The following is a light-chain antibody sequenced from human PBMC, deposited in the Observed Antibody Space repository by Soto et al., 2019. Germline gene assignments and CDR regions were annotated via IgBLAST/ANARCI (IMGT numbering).Light chain of an antibody. J-gene: IGKJ1*01. Sequence: EILMTQSPATLSVSPGERATLSCGASQSVSSNLAWYQQKPGQAPRLLIYGASTRATGIPARLSGSGSGTEFTLTISRLEPEDFAVYYCQQYLINPWTFGHGTQVDIK. V-gene: IGKV3-15*01. CDR1: QSVSSN. CDR2: GAS. CDR3: QQYLINPWT.